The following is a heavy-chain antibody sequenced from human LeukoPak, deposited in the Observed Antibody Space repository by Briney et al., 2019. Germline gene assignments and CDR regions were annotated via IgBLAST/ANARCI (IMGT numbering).Heavy chain of an antibody. Sequence: GGSLRLSCTASGFTFGDYAMSWVRQAPGKGLEWVSAISGSGGSTYYADSVKGRFTISRDNSKNSLYLQMNSLRAEDTAVYYCARGGRNYYGMDVWGQGTTVTVSS. CDR2: ISGSGGST. V-gene: IGHV3-23*01. CDR1: GFTFGDYA. J-gene: IGHJ6*02. D-gene: IGHD1-14*01. CDR3: ARGGRNYYGMDV.